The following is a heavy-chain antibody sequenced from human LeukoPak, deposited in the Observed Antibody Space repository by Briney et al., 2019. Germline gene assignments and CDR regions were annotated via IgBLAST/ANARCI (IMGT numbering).Heavy chain of an antibody. CDR3: TTDPAGYCSGGSCYPPGGFGTRDY. CDR2: IKSKTDGGTT. V-gene: IGHV3-15*01. CDR1: GFSFSNAW. J-gene: IGHJ4*02. D-gene: IGHD2-15*01. Sequence: GGSLRLSCAASGFSFSNAWVSWVRPAPGKGLEWVGRIKSKTDGGTTDYATPRKGRFTISRDDSKNTLYLQMNSLKTEDTAVYYSTTDPAGYCSGGSCYPPGGFGTRDYWGQGTLVTVSS.